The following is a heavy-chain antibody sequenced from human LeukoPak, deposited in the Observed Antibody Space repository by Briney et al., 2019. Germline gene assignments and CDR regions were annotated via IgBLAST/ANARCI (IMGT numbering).Heavy chain of an antibody. CDR3: ASGAAGYIDY. CDR1: GFTFSDYY. Sequence: PGGSLRLSCAASGFTFSDYYMSWIRQAPGKGLEWVSYISSSSSYTNYADSVKGRFTISRDNAKNSLCLQMSSLRAEDTAVYYCASGAAGYIDYWGQGTLVTVSS. V-gene: IGHV3-11*03. D-gene: IGHD2-15*01. CDR2: ISSSSSYT. J-gene: IGHJ4*02.